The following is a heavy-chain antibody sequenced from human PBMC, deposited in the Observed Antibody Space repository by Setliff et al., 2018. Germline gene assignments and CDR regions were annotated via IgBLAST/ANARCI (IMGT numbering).Heavy chain of an antibody. CDR1: GFAFRTHP. Sequence: GGSLRLSCAASGFAFRTHPMHWVRQAPGKGLEWLAVTSYDGINQYYADSVQGRFTIFRDNSKNTLYLQMNSLRADDTAVYYCARLALTGYDSSGYYYALDYYYYMDVWGKGTTVTVS. J-gene: IGHJ6*03. CDR3: ARLALTGYDSSGYYYALDYYYYMDV. V-gene: IGHV3-30*07. CDR2: TSYDGINQ. D-gene: IGHD3-22*01.